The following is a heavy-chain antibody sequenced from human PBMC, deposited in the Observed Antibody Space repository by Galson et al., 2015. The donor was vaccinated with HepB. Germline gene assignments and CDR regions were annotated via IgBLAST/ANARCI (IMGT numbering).Heavy chain of an antibody. CDR3: ARANIVVVPAAIDYYFDY. CDR2: ISYDGSNK. D-gene: IGHD2-2*01. J-gene: IGHJ4*02. CDR1: GFTFSSYA. V-gene: IGHV3-30-3*01. Sequence: SLRLSCAASGFTFSSYAMHWVRQAPGKGLEWVAVISYDGSNKYYADSVKGRFTISRDNSKNTLYLQMNSLRAEDTAVYYCARANIVVVPAAIDYYFDYWGQGTLVTVSS.